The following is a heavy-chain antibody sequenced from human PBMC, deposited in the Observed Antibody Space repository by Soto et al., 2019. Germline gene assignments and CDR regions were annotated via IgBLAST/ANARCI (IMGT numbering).Heavy chain of an antibody. CDR3: SRDVDFGEEDV. J-gene: IGHJ6*02. CDR1: GGSLSSYY. D-gene: IGHD4-17*01. Sequence: PSETLSLTCTVSGGSLSSYYWSWIRRPPGMGLEWIASISYSGTTNYNPSLKSRVTISIDTSKNQFSLKLTSATAADTAVYYCSRDVDFGEEDVWGQGTTVTVSS. CDR2: ISYSGTT. V-gene: IGHV4-59*01.